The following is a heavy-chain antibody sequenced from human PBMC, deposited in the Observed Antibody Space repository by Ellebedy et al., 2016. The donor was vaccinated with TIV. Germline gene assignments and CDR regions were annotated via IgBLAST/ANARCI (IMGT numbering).Heavy chain of an antibody. V-gene: IGHV4-31*03. Sequence: SETLSLTCTVSGDFISSGGYYWGWIRQPPGKGLEWIGHIYYSGRTYYSPSLESRVTITVDTSMNQFSLKLTSVTAAATAVYFCARDYHDHGVDAFDVWGRGTMVTVSS. J-gene: IGHJ3*01. CDR1: GDFISSGGYY. CDR3: ARDYHDHGVDAFDV. D-gene: IGHD1-14*01. CDR2: IYYSGRT.